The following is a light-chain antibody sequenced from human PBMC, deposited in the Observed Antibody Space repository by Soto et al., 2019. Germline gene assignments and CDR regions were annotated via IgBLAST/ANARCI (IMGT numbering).Light chain of an antibody. Sequence: EIVMTQSPATLSVSPGERATLSCRASQSVSSNLAWYQQKPGQAPRLLIYGASTRATGIPARFSGSGSGTEFTLTISSLQSEDFAVYYCQQYNNWHLWTFDQGTKVEIK. CDR3: QQYNNWHLWT. CDR1: QSVSSN. J-gene: IGKJ1*01. V-gene: IGKV3-15*01. CDR2: GAS.